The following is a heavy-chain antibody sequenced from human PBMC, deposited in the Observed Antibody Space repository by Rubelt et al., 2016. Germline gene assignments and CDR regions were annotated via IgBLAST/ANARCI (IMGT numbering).Heavy chain of an antibody. CDR2: IYYSGTT. D-gene: IGHD3-9*01. J-gene: IGHJ4*02. Sequence: QLQLQESGPGLVKPSETLSLTCNVSGGSIGSTTYYWGWIRQPPGKGLEWIGSIYYSGTTYYNPSLKSRVILSVDVSKNPFPLRRSSVAAAETAVYYCARHSGLGRSFDYWGQGTLVTVSS. CDR3: ARHSGLGRSFDY. CDR1: GGSIGSTTYY. V-gene: IGHV4-39*01.